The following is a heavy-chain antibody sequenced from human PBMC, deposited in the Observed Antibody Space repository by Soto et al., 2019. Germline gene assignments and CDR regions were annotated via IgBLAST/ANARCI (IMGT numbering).Heavy chain of an antibody. CDR2: IDPSDSYT. D-gene: IGHD1-1*01. V-gene: IGHV5-10-1*01. CDR1: GYSFNNYW. J-gene: IGHJ6*02. Sequence: PGESLKISCKGSGYSFNNYWINWVRQMPGKGLEWMGRIDPSDSYTNYSPSFQGHVTISADKSISTAYLQWSSLKASDTAMYYCARQYGQLELAGVDVWGQGTTVTVSS. CDR3: ARQYGQLELAGVDV.